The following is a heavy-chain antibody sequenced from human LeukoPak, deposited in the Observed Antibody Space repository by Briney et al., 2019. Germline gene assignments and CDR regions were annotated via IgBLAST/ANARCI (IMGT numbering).Heavy chain of an antibody. D-gene: IGHD3-22*01. CDR3: ARDPYYYDSSGYYHDAFDI. Sequence: PGGSLRLSCAASGFTFSSYDIHWVRQAPGKGLEWVAFIRYDGSNKKYADSVKGRFTISRDNSKNTLYLQMNSLRAEDTAVYYCARDPYYYDSSGYYHDAFDIWGQGTMVTVSS. CDR1: GFTFSSYD. J-gene: IGHJ3*02. V-gene: IGHV3-30*02. CDR2: IRYDGSNK.